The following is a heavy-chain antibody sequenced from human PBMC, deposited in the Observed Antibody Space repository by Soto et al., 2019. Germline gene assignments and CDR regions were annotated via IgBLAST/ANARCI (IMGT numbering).Heavy chain of an antibody. CDR1: GYTFTSYY. CDR2: INPSGGST. Sequence: ASVKVSCKGSGYTFTSYYMHWVRQAPGQGLEWMGIINPSGGSTSYAQKFQGRVTMTRDTSTSTVYMELSSLRSEDTAVYYCATGGIAAAGYGTDFCGQGIMVTVFS. CDR3: ATGGIAAAGYGTDF. V-gene: IGHV1-46*01. J-gene: IGHJ6*02. D-gene: IGHD6-13*01.